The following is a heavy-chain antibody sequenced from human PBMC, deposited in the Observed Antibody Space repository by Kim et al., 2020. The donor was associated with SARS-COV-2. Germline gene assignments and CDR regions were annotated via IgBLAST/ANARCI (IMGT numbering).Heavy chain of an antibody. D-gene: IGHD6-19*01. CDR1: GYTFTGYY. CDR3: AREGGSSGWYWGPDFDY. Sequence: ASVKVSCKASGYTFTGYYMHWVRQAPGQGLEWMGWINPNSGGTNYAQKFQGRVTMTRDTSISTAYMELSRLRSDDTAVYYCAREGGSSGWYWGPDFDYWGQGTLVTVSS. CDR2: INPNSGGT. J-gene: IGHJ4*02. V-gene: IGHV1-2*02.